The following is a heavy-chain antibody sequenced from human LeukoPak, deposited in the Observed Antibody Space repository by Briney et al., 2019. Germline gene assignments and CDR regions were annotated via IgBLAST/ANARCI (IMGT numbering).Heavy chain of an antibody. CDR1: GGTFSSYA. CDR2: IIPIFGTA. J-gene: IGHJ3*02. D-gene: IGHD3-3*01. CDR3: ARDGVLYYDFWSRAFDI. V-gene: IGHV1-69*06. Sequence: SVKVSCKASGGTFSSYAISWVRQAPGQGLEWMGGIIPIFGTANYAQKFQGRVTITADKSTSTAYMELSSLRSEDTAVYYCARDGVLYYDFWSRAFDIWGQGTMVTVSS.